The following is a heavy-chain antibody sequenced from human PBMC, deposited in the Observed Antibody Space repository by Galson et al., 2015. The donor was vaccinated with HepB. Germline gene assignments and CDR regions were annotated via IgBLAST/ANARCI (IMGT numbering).Heavy chain of an antibody. V-gene: IGHV4-4*02. CDR2: AYHSGGT. Sequence: ETLSLTCAVSGDSISNDRWWSWVRQPPGEGLEWIGEAYHSGGTNYRPSLKSRVTISVDKSKNQFSLKLTSVTAAATAVYYCARAKEGRGYFDYWGQGTLVTVSS. CDR3: ARAKEGRGYFDY. D-gene: IGHD3-10*01. J-gene: IGHJ4*02. CDR1: GDSISNDRW.